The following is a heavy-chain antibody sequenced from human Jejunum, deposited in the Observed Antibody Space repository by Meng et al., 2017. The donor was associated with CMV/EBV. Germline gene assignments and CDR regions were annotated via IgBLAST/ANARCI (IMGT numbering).Heavy chain of an antibody. CDR2: TYYNGRS. J-gene: IGHJ5*02. Sequence: SIGSGDYYWCWIRQPPEKGLEWIGFTYYNGRSYYHPSLKSRVTMSVDTSKKQFSLRLSSVTDADTAVYYCARTQDCTSTSCYTGFDPWGQGTLVTVSS. CDR3: ARTQDCTSTSCYTGFDP. CDR1: SIGSGDYY. V-gene: IGHV4-30-4*08. D-gene: IGHD2-2*01.